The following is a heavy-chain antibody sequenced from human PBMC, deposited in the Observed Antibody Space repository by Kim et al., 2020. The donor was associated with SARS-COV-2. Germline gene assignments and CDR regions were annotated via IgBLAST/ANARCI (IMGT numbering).Heavy chain of an antibody. J-gene: IGHJ3*02. D-gene: IGHD1-26*01. CDR1: GYTFTSYY. Sequence: ASVKVSCKASGYTFTSYYMHWVRQAPGQGLEWMGIINPSGGSTSYAQKFQGRVTMTRDTSTSTVYMELSSLRSEDTAVYYCARSYRSAGRWDKGAFDIWGQGTMVTVSS. CDR3: ARSYRSAGRWDKGAFDI. CDR2: INPSGGST. V-gene: IGHV1-46*01.